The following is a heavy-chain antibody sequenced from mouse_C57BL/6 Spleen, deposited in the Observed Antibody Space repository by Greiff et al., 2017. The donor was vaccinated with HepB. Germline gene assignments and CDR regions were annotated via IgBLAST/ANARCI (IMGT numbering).Heavy chain of an antibody. Sequence: EVKLVESGPGLVKPSQSLSLTCSVTGYSITSGYYWNWIRQFPGNKLEWMGYISYDGSNNYNPSLKNRISITRDTSKNQFFLKLNSVTTEDTATYYCARDGGLPDYWGQGTSVTVSS. CDR3: ARDGGLPDY. CDR2: ISYDGSN. CDR1: GYSITSGYY. J-gene: IGHJ4*01. V-gene: IGHV3-6*01.